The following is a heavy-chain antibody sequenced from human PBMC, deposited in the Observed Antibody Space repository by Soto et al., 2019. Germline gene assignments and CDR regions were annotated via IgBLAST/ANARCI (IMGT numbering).Heavy chain of an antibody. D-gene: IGHD3-22*01. CDR2: IYYSGST. V-gene: IGHV4-30-4*01. CDR1: GGSISSGDYY. J-gene: IGHJ4*02. Sequence: QVQLQESGPGLVKPSQTLSLTCTVSGGSISSGDYYWSWIRQPPGKGLEWIGYIYYSGSTYYNPSLKKRVTLSVDTSKNQCSLKLCSVTAADTAVYYWAREPYDSSGYLVGGFHYWGQGTQVTVSS. CDR3: AREPYDSSGYLVGGFHY.